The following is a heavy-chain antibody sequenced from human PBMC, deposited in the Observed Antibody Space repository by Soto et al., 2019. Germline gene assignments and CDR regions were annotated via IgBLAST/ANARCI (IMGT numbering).Heavy chain of an antibody. CDR2: IGGSGGST. CDR1: GFTFSSYA. CDR3: AKEITSHQLVPYYFSY. V-gene: IGHV3-23*01. D-gene: IGHD6-13*01. Sequence: GGSLRLSCAASGFTFSSYAMSWVRQAPGKGLKWVSAIGGSGGSTYYADSVKGRFTISRDNSKNTLYLQMNSLRAEDTAVYYCAKEITSHQLVPYYFSYRARGNLVPVSS. J-gene: IGHJ4*02.